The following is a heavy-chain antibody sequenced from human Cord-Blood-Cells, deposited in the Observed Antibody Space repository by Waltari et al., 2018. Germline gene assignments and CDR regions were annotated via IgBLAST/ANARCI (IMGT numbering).Heavy chain of an antibody. CDR2: IYHSGST. V-gene: IGHV4-38-2*01. Sequence: QVQLQESGPGLVKPSETLSLTCAVSGYSISSGYYWGWIRQPPGKGLEWIGGIYHSGSTSASPATKSRVTISVDTSKNQFSLKLSSVTAADTAVYYCARVPDWEAFDIWGQGTMVTVSS. D-gene: IGHD1-26*01. CDR1: GYSISSGYY. CDR3: ARVPDWEAFDI. J-gene: IGHJ3*02.